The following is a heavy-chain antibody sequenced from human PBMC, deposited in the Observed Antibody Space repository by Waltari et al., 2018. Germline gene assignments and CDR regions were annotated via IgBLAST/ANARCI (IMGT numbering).Heavy chain of an antibody. Sequence: QVELQESGPGLVNPSETLSITSSVSGGSISANYWRWIRQSPGKGLAWIGYMSYKANDNYNPSLRSRVTISADMSNNQFSLRLSSVTAADTAIYYCASSFDKDFWSGYYPFDSWGQGLLVTVSS. J-gene: IGHJ4*02. D-gene: IGHD3-3*01. CDR3: ASSFDKDFWSGYYPFDS. V-gene: IGHV4-59*01. CDR1: GGSISANY. CDR2: MSYKAND.